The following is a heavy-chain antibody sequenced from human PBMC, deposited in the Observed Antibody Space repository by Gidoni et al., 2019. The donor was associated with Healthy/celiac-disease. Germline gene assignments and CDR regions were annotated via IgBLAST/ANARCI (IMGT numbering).Heavy chain of an antibody. Sequence: QVQLVESGGGVVQPGRSLRLSCAASGFTFSSYGMHWVRQAPGKGLEWVAVIWYDGSNKYYADSVKGRFTISRDNSKNTLYLQMNSLRAEDTAVYYCARGSPQHDYGDSLVNWGQGTLVTVSS. CDR1: GFTFSSYG. V-gene: IGHV3-33*01. CDR3: ARGSPQHDYGDSLVN. J-gene: IGHJ4*02. CDR2: IWYDGSNK. D-gene: IGHD4-17*01.